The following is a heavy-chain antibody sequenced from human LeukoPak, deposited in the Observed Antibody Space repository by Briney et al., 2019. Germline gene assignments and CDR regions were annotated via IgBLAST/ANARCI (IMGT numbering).Heavy chain of an antibody. Sequence: GASVKVSCKASGGTFSSYAISWVRQAPGQGLEWMGRIIPILGIANYAQKFQGRVTITADKSTSTAYMELSSLRSGDTAVYYCARIYDEEYFQHWGQGTLVTVSS. J-gene: IGHJ1*01. V-gene: IGHV1-69*04. CDR2: IIPILGIA. D-gene: IGHD3-16*01. CDR3: ARIYDEEYFQH. CDR1: GGTFSSYA.